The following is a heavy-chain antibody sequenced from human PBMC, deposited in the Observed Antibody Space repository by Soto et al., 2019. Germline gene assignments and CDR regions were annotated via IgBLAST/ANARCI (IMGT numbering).Heavy chain of an antibody. J-gene: IGHJ4*02. Sequence: QAHLVESGGGVVQPGRSLRLSCAASGFTFTSYGMHWVRQAPGTRLEWVAVISYDGGIQHYADSVKGRFTISRDNSKNLLLRQRNSLRAEDTAVYYCVSDRGYGHASVPYSWGQGTLVSVSS. D-gene: IGHD5-18*01. CDR3: VSDRGYGHASVPYS. CDR2: ISYDGGIQ. CDR1: GFTFTSYG. V-gene: IGHV3-30*03.